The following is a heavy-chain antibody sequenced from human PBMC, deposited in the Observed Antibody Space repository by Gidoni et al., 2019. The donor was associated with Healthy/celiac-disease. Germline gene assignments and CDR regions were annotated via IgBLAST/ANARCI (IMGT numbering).Heavy chain of an antibody. V-gene: IGHV3-7*01. J-gene: IGHJ4*02. Sequence: EVQLVESGGGLVQPGGSLRLSCAASGFTFSSYWMSWVRQAPGKGLEWVANIKQDGSEKYYVDSVKGRFTISRDNAKNSLYLQMNSLRAEDTAVYYCARAVTPYSSSWYSPFFDYWGQGTLVTVSS. CDR1: GFTFSSYW. D-gene: IGHD6-13*01. CDR3: ARAVTPYSSSWYSPFFDY. CDR2: IKQDGSEK.